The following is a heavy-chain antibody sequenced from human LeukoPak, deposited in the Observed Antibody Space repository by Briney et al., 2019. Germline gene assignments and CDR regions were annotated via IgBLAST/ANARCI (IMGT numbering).Heavy chain of an antibody. CDR2: ISWNSGSI. D-gene: IGHD3-10*01. J-gene: IGHJ4*02. CDR1: GFTFDDYA. CDR3: AKDIAFGEFTSFDY. Sequence: GRSLRLSCAASGFTFDDYAMHWVRQAPGKGLEWVSGISWNSGSIGHADSVKGRFTISRDNAKNSLYLQMNSLRAEDTALYYCAKDIAFGEFTSFDYWGQGTLVTVSS. V-gene: IGHV3-9*01.